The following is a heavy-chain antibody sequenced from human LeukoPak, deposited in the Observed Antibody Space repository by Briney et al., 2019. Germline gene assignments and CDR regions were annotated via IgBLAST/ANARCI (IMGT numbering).Heavy chain of an antibody. D-gene: IGHD6-13*01. J-gene: IGHJ5*02. Sequence: RSSETLSLTCAVYGGSFSGYYWSWIRQPPGKGLEWVGEINHSGSTNYNPSLKSRVTISVDTSKNQFSLKLSSVTAADTAVYYCARDLLIAAAGPLFDPWGQGTLVTVSS. CDR2: INHSGST. CDR3: ARDLLIAAAGPLFDP. CDR1: GGSFSGYY. V-gene: IGHV4-34*01.